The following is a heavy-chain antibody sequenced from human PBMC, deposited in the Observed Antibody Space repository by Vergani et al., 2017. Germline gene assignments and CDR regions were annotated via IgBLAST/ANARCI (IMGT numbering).Heavy chain of an antibody. CDR1: GFTFSSYG. D-gene: IGHD3-9*01. Sequence: QVQLVESGGGVVQPGRSLRLSCAASGFTFSSYGMHWVRQAPGKGLEWEAVISDDGSNKYYADSVKGRFTISRDNSKNTLYLQMNSLRGEGTSVYYCAKGKGVYCDWSDIWGQGTMVTVSS. CDR3: AKGKGVYCDWSDI. CDR2: ISDDGSNK. V-gene: IGHV3-30*18. J-gene: IGHJ3*02.